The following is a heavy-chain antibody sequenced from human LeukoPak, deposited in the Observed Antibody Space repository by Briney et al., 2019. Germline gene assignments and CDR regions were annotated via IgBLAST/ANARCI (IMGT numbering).Heavy chain of an antibody. CDR2: INPNSGGT. V-gene: IGHV1-2*02. CDR1: GYTFTGYY. Sequence: ASVKVSCKASGYTFTGYYMHWVRQAPGQGLEWMGWINPNSGGTNYAQKFQGRVTMTRDTSITTAYMEVSRLTFDDTAVYYCARAFYDFWSGYYTPYFDYWGQGNLSPSPQ. J-gene: IGHJ4*02. CDR3: ARAFYDFWSGYYTPYFDY. D-gene: IGHD3-3*01.